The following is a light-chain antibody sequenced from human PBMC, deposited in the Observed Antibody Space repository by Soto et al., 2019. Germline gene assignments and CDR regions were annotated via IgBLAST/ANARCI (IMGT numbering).Light chain of an antibody. J-gene: IGKJ1*01. CDR2: KAS. CDR1: QTISSW. CDR3: QHYNSYSEA. V-gene: IGKV1-5*03. Sequence: DIQMTQSPSTLSGSVVDRVTITCRASQTISSWLAWYQQKPGKAPKLLIYKASTLKSGVPSRFSGSGSGTEFTLTISSLQPDDFSSYYCQHYNSYSEAFGQGTKVELK.